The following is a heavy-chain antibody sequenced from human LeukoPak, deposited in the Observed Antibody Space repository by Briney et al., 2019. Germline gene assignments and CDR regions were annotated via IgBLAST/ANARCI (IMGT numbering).Heavy chain of an antibody. CDR1: GFTFSSFA. J-gene: IGHJ4*02. CDR2: ISDSGGYT. Sequence: GGSLRLSCAASGFTFSSFAMSWVRQAPGKGLEWVSGISDSGGYTYYADSVKGRFTLSRDNSKNTLYLHMNSLRAEDTAVYYCAKLGNFASGSYSDWGQGTLVTVSS. CDR3: AKLGNFASGSYSD. D-gene: IGHD3-10*01. V-gene: IGHV3-23*01.